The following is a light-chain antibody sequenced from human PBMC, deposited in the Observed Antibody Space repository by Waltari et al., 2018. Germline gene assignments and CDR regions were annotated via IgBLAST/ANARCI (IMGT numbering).Light chain of an antibody. J-gene: IGLJ2*01. V-gene: IGLV2-14*01. CDR2: DVY. CDR1: GSDVGGYDY. CDR3: SSYTSSGVV. Sequence: QSALIQPASVSGSPGQAIIISCTGTGSDVGGYDYVSWYQQYPGKAPRLIIYDVYNRPLGVSNRFSGSKSDNTASLTISGLQAEDESVYYCSSYTSSGVVFGGGTKLTVL.